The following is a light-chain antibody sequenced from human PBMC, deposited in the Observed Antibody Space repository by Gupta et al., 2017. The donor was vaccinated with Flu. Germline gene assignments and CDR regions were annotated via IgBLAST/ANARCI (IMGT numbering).Light chain of an antibody. Sequence: DVQLTHPPPTLSASVGDRVPTTCRASQTISARLAWYQQKPGTAPNLLIYKASTLQSGVPSRFSGSGSGTEFTLTISSLQPDDFATYYCQHQTFGQGTKVEI. J-gene: IGKJ1*01. CDR2: KAS. CDR3: QHQT. CDR1: QTISAR. V-gene: IGKV1-5*03.